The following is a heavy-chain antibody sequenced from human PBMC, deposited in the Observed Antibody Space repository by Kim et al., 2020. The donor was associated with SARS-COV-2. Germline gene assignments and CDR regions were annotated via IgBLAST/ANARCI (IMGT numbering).Heavy chain of an antibody. CDR3: ARVGYIGSYYAFDY. Sequence: GGSLRLSCAASGFTFSSYWMSWVRQAPGKGLEWVANIKQDGSEKYYVDPVKGRFTISRDNAKNSLYLQMNSLRAEDTAVYYCARVGYIGSYYAFDYWGQGTLVTVSS. J-gene: IGHJ4*02. CDR2: IKQDGSEK. CDR1: GFTFSSYW. D-gene: IGHD1-26*01. V-gene: IGHV3-7*03.